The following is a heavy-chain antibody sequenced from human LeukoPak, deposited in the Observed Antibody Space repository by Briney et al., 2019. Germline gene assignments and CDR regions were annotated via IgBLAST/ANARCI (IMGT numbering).Heavy chain of an antibody. D-gene: IGHD3-10*01. J-gene: IGHJ6*02. CDR2: ISSSGSTI. CDR1: GFTFSSFE. Sequence: GGSLRLSCAASGFTFSSFEMNWVRQAPGKGLEWVSYISSSGSTIYYADSVKGRFTISRDNAKNSLYLQMNSLRAEHTAVYYCARPGYYYGMDVWGQGTTVTVSS. V-gene: IGHV3-48*03. CDR3: ARPGYYYGMDV.